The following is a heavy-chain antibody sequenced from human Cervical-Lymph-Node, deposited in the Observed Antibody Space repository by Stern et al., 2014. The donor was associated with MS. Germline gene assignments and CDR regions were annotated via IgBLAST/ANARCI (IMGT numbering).Heavy chain of an antibody. CDR3: AREGYSSSYDAFDI. V-gene: IGHV4-4*02. J-gene: IGHJ3*02. D-gene: IGHD6-6*01. CDR1: GGSISSSNW. CDR2: IYHSGST. Sequence: QMQLQESGPGLVKPSGTLSLTCAVSGGSISSSNWWSWVRQPPGKGLEWIGEIYHSGSTNYNPSLNRRVTISVDKSKNPFSLQLSSVTAADTAVYYCAREGYSSSYDAFDIWGQGTMVTVSS.